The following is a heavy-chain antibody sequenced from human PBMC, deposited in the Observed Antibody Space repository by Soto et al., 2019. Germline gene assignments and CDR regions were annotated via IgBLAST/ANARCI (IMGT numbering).Heavy chain of an antibody. Sequence: VQLVESGGGLVKPGGSLRLSCVASEFTFSTFSMNWIRQAPGKGLEWVASISRSSDSIYYADSVKGRFTISRDNAKQSLYLQMDNLRAEDTAVFYCAIQFTGAFDVWGLGTMVTVSS. CDR2: ISRSSDSI. D-gene: IGHD1-1*01. CDR3: AIQFTGAFDV. V-gene: IGHV3-21*01. CDR1: EFTFSTFS. J-gene: IGHJ3*01.